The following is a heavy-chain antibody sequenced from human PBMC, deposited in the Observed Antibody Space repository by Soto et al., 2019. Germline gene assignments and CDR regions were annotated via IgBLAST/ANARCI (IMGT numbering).Heavy chain of an antibody. Sequence: QVQLVESGGGVVQPGRSLRLSCAASGFTFSSYGMHWVRQAPGKGLEWVAVIWYDGSNKYYADSVKGRFTISRDNSKNTLYLQMNSLRAEDTAVYSCARERGKYSSGWRTFDSWGQGTLVTVSS. CDR2: IWYDGSNK. D-gene: IGHD6-19*01. CDR1: GFTFSSYG. J-gene: IGHJ4*02. CDR3: ARERGKYSSGWRTFDS. V-gene: IGHV3-33*01.